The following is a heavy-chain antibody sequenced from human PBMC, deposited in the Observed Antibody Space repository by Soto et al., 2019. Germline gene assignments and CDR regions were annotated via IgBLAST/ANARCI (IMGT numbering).Heavy chain of an antibody. CDR1: GYTFTSYD. Sequence: QVQLVQSGAEVKKPGASVKVSCKASGYTFTSYDINWVRQATGQGLEWMGWMNPNSGNTGYAQKFQGRVTMSRNTSITTAYMELSSLRSEDTAVYYCARPRSGSYYYGMDVWGQGTGVTVSS. D-gene: IGHD3-3*01. V-gene: IGHV1-8*01. J-gene: IGHJ6*02. CDR3: ARPRSGSYYYGMDV. CDR2: MNPNSGNT.